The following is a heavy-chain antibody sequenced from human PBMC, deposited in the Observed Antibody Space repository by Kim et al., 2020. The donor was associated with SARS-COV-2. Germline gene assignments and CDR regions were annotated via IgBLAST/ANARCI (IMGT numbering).Heavy chain of an antibody. CDR2: ISITTSII. CDR3: ARDRDWAFDY. J-gene: IGHJ4*02. V-gene: IGHV3-48*02. CDR1: GFTFSDYS. D-gene: IGHD3-9*01. Sequence: GGSLRLSCAASGFTFSDYSFNWVRQAPGKGLEWVSYISITTSIIDYADSVKGRFTISRDNAKNSLYLQMSSLRDEDTAVYYCARDRDWAFDYWGQGTLVTVSS.